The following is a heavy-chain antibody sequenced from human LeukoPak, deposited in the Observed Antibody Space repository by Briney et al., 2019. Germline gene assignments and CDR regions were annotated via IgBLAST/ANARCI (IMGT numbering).Heavy chain of an antibody. Sequence: GALVKVSCKASGGTFSSYAISWVRQAPGQGLEWMGRIIPILGIANYAQKFQGRVTITADKSTSTAYMELSSLRSEDTAVYYCAREFSGSHYFDYWGQGTLVTVSS. CDR3: AREFSGSHYFDY. D-gene: IGHD1-26*01. V-gene: IGHV1-69*04. CDR1: GGTFSSYA. J-gene: IGHJ4*02. CDR2: IIPILGIA.